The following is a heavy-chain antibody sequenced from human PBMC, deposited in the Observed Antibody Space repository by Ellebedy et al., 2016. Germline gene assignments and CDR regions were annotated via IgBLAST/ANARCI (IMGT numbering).Heavy chain of an antibody. Sequence: GGSLRLXXAASGFTFSSYWMSWVRQAPGKGLEWVANIKQDGSEKYYVDSVKGRFTISRDNAKNSLYLQMNSLRAEDTAVYYCARGVGFYGDYPYGMDVWGQGTTVTVSS. V-gene: IGHV3-7*01. CDR2: IKQDGSEK. CDR3: ARGVGFYGDYPYGMDV. J-gene: IGHJ6*02. D-gene: IGHD4-17*01. CDR1: GFTFSSYW.